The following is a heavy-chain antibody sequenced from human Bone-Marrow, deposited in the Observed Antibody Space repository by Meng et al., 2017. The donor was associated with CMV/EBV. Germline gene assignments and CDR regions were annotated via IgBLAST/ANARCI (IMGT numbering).Heavy chain of an antibody. CDR1: GFTFSNAW. V-gene: IGHV3-15*01. CDR3: NTVVRYYYYGMDV. Sequence: GESLKISCAASGFTFSNAWMSWVRQAPGKGLEWVGRIKSITDGGTTDYAAPVKGRFTISRDDSKNTLYLQMNSLKTEDTAVYYCNTVVRYYYYGMDVWGQGTTVTVSS. CDR2: IKSITDGGTT. D-gene: IGHD6-6*01. J-gene: IGHJ6*02.